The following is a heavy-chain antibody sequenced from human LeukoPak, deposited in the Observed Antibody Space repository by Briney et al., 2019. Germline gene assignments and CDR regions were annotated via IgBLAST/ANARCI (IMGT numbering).Heavy chain of an antibody. CDR2: ISGSASTT. Sequence: PGGSLRLSCAASRSTFSSSAMSWVRRAPGRGPEWVSAISGSASTTYYAEFAKGRFTISRDNAKNSLYLQMNSLRAEDTALYYCAKGDNDYGDYCFDYWGQGTLVTVSS. D-gene: IGHD4-17*01. J-gene: IGHJ4*02. V-gene: IGHV3-23*01. CDR3: AKGDNDYGDYCFDY. CDR1: RSTFSSSA.